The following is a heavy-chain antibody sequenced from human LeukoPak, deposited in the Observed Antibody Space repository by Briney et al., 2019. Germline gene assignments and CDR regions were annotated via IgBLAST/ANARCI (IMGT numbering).Heavy chain of an antibody. J-gene: IGHJ4*02. CDR2: ISYDESNT. V-gene: IGHV3-30*04. D-gene: IGHD4-17*01. CDR3: ARDGDGDYVFSYYFDY. Sequence: GVSLRLSCAASGFTFSSYAMHWVRQAPGKGLEWVALISYDESNTFYADSVKGRFTISRDNSKNTLYLQMNSLRVEDTAVYYCARDGDGDYVFSYYFDYWGQGTLVTVSS. CDR1: GFTFSSYA.